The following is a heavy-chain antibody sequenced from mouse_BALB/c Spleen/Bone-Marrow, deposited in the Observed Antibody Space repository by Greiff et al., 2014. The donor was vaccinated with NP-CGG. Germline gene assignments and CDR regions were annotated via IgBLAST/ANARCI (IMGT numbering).Heavy chain of an antibody. CDR3: ARERHAMDY. J-gene: IGHJ4*01. CDR1: GYTFTSYY. Sequence: QVQLKESGPELVKPGASVRISCEASGYTFTSYYIHWVKQRPGQGLEWIGWIYPGNVNTKYNEKFKGKATLTADKSSSTAYMQLSSLTSEDSAVYFCARERHAMDYWGQGTSVTVSS. CDR2: IYPGNVNT. V-gene: IGHV1S56*01.